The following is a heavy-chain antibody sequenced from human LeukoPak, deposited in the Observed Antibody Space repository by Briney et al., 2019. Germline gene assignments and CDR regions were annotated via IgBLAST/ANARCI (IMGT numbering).Heavy chain of an antibody. CDR3: ERDPSEYEWKRGWYRDL. D-gene: IGHD6-19*01. J-gene: IGHJ5*02. Sequence: TGGSLRLSCAASGFTLSNAWMSWVRQAPGKGLEWVGRIKSKSDGGTTDYAAPVKGRFTISTDDSKNILYLQMNSLKTEDTAVYYCERDPSEYEWKRGWYRDLWGQGSQVTVSS. V-gene: IGHV3-15*01. CDR1: GFTLSNAW. CDR2: IKSKSDGGTT.